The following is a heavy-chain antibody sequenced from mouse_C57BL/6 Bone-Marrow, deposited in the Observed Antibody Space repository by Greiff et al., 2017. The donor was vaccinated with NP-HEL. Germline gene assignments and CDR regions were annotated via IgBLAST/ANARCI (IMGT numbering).Heavy chain of an antibody. CDR3: ARDHVLRAMDY. J-gene: IGHJ4*01. CDR1: GYTFTSYW. CDR2: IHPNSGST. D-gene: IGHD1-1*01. V-gene: IGHV1-64*01. Sequence: QVQLQQPGAELVKPGASVKLSCKASGYTFTSYWMHWVKQRPGQGLEWIGMIHPNSGSTNYNEKFKSKATLTVDKSSSTAYMQLSSLTSEDSAVYYCARDHVLRAMDYWGQGTSVTVSS.